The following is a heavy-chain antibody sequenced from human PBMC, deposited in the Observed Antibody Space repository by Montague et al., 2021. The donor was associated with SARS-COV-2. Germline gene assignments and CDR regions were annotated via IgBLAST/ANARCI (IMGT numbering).Heavy chain of an antibody. V-gene: IGHV4-59*01. CDR2: ISVIGST. Sequence: SETLSLTCTISGASNTNYYWGCTRQPPGKPLKYIAYISVIGSTHRNPALKSRVTISVDPSRNQFYLDVNSVTAADTAVYYCARLQGGRRLMDYWGQGTLVTVPS. J-gene: IGHJ4*02. CDR3: ARLQGGRRLMDY. D-gene: IGHD5-12*01. CDR1: GASNTNYY.